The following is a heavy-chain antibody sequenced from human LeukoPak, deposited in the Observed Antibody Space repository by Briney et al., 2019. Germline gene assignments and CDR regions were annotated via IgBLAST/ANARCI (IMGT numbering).Heavy chain of an antibody. Sequence: SVKVSCKASGGTFSGYAISWVRQAPGQGLEWMGGIIPIFGTANYAQKFQGRVTITADKSTSTAYMELSSLRSEDTAVYYCARVPYIVVVPAAEANWFDPWGQGTLVTVSS. CDR3: ARVPYIVVVPAAEANWFDP. J-gene: IGHJ5*02. D-gene: IGHD2-2*01. V-gene: IGHV1-69*06. CDR2: IIPIFGTA. CDR1: GGTFSGYA.